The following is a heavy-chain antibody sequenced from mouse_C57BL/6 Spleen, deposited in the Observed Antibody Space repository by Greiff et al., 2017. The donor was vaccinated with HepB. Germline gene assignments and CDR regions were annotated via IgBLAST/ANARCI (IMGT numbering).Heavy chain of an antibody. D-gene: IGHD1-1*01. CDR1: GYTFTDYY. Sequence: VQLQQSGPELVKPGASVKISCKAPGYTFTDYYMNWVNQSHGKSLEWFGDINPNNGGTSYNQKFKGKATLTVDKSSSTAYMELRSLTSEDSAVYYCARSSDITAVGYFDVWGTGTTVTVSS. CDR2: INPNNGGT. V-gene: IGHV1-26*01. CDR3: ARSSDITAVGYFDV. J-gene: IGHJ1*03.